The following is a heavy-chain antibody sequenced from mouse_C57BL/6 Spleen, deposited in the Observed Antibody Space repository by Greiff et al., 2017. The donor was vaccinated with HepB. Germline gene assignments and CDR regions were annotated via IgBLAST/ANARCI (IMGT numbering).Heavy chain of an antibody. CDR1: GFTFSDYG. Sequence: EVKLMESGGGLVKPGGSLKLSCAASGFTFSDYGMHWVRQAPEKGLEWVAYISSGGSTIYYADTVKGRFTISRDNAKNTLFLQMTSLRSEDTAMYYCAREGIYYGYDKDAMDYWGQGTSVTVSS. CDR2: ISSGGSTI. V-gene: IGHV5-17*01. J-gene: IGHJ4*01. D-gene: IGHD2-2*01. CDR3: AREGIYYGYDKDAMDY.